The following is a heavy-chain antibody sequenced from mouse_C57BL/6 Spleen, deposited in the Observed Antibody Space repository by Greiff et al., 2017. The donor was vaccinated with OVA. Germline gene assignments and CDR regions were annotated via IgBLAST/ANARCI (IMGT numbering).Heavy chain of an antibody. CDR1: GYTFTDYY. CDR2: INPNNGGT. J-gene: IGHJ2*01. CDR3: ARGIWLLRKNFDY. Sequence: VQLQQSGPELVKPGASVKISCKASGYTFTDYYMNWVKQSHGKSLEWIGDINPNNGGTSYNQKFKGKATLTVDKSSSTAYMELRSLTSEDSAVYYCARGIWLLRKNFDYWGQGTTLTVSS. V-gene: IGHV1-26*01. D-gene: IGHD2-3*01.